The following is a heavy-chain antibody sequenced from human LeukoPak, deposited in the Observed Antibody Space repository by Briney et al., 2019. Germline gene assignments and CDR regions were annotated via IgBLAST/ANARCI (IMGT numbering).Heavy chain of an antibody. J-gene: IGHJ4*02. CDR1: GFTVSSNY. D-gene: IGHD1-26*01. CDR2: IYSGGGT. CDR3: AKRLAGAKGDDY. Sequence: GGSLRLSCAASGFTVSSNYITWVRQAPGKGLEWVSVIYSGGGTYYSDSVTGRFTISRDNSKNTLYLQMNSLRAEDTAVYYCAKRLAGAKGDDYWGQGTLVTVSS. V-gene: IGHV3-53*01.